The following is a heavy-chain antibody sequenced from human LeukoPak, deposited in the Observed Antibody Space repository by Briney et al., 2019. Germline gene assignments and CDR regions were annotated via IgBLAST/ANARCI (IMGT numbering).Heavy chain of an antibody. V-gene: IGHV1-18*01. Sequence: ASVKVSCKASGYTFTSYGISWVRQAPGQGLEWMGWISAYNGNTNYAQKLQGRVTMTTDTSTSTAYMELRSLRSNDTAVYYCARLLRFLEWSAYYGMDVWGQGTTVTVSS. J-gene: IGHJ6*02. CDR1: GYTFTSYG. CDR2: ISAYNGNT. D-gene: IGHD3-3*01. CDR3: ARLLRFLEWSAYYGMDV.